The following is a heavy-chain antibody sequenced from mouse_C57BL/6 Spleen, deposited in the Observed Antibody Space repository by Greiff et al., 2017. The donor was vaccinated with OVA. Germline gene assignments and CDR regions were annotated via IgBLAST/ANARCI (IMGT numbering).Heavy chain of an antibody. V-gene: IGHV1-69*01. D-gene: IGHD2-3*01. J-gene: IGHJ3*01. CDR3: ARNGYYGAWFAY. Sequence: VQLQQPVAELVMPGASVQLSCQASVYTFTSYWLHWVNQRPGPGLEWIGEIDPSDSYTNYNQKFKGKSTLTVDKSSSTAYMQLSSLTSEDAAVYYCARNGYYGAWFAYWGQGTLVTVSA. CDR1: VYTFTSYW. CDR2: IDPSDSYT.